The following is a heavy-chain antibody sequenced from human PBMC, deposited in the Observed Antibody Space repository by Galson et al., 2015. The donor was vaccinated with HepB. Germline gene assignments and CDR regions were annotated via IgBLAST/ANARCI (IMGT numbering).Heavy chain of an antibody. J-gene: IGHJ6*02. V-gene: IGHV6-1*01. CDR2: TYYRSKWAY. CDR3: TKSVTLARGMDV. D-gene: IGHD2-21*02. Sequence: FAISGDSVFNIHAAWIWIRQSPSRGLEWLGRTYYRSKWAYYYAASVQSRINIDPDTTKNQFTLQLVSVTPEDTAVYYCTKSVTLARGMDVWGQGTTVTVSS. CDR1: GDSVFNIHAA.